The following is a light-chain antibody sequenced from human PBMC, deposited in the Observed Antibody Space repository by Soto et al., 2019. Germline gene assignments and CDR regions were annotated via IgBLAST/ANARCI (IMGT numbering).Light chain of an antibody. J-gene: IGLJ1*01. CDR3: SSYTSSSIYV. CDR1: SSDVGGYNY. Sequence: QSALTQPASVSGSPGQSMTIPCTGTSSDVGGYNYVSWYQQHPGKAPKLMIYEVSNRPSGVSNRFSGSKSGNTASLTISGLQAEDEADYYCSSYTSSSIYVFGTGTKVTVL. CDR2: EVS. V-gene: IGLV2-14*01.